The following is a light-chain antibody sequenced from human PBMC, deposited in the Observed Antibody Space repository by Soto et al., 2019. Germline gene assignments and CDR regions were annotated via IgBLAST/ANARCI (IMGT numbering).Light chain of an antibody. V-gene: IGKV3-15*01. J-gene: IGKJ4*01. CDR1: QSVSSN. Sequence: EIVMTQSPATLSVSPGERATLSCRASQSVSSNLAWYQQKPGQAPRLLIYGASTRATGIPARFSGSGSGTELTLTISSLKSEDCAVYYCQQYNNWPLTFGGGTKVKIQ. CDR2: GAS. CDR3: QQYNNWPLT.